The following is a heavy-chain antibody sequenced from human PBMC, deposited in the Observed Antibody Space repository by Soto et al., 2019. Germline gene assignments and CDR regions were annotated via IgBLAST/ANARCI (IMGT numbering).Heavy chain of an antibody. CDR1: GGSISSGDYY. D-gene: IGHD3-10*01. V-gene: IGHV4-30-4*01. Sequence: SETLSLTCTVSGGSISSGDYYWSWIRQPPGKGLEWIGYIYYSGSTYYNPSLKSRVAISVDTSKNQFSLKLSSVTAADTAVYYCARDRMGYGSGSYGPHYYYYYGMDVWGQGTTVTVSS. J-gene: IGHJ6*02. CDR2: IYYSGST. CDR3: ARDRMGYGSGSYGPHYYYYYGMDV.